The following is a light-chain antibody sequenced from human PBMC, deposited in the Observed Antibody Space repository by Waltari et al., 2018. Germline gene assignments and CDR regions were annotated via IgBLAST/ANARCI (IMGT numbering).Light chain of an antibody. Sequence: EIVLTQSPATLSLSPGERATLSCRASQSVSSYLAWYQQKPGQAPRLLIYDASNRATGIPARFSGSGSGTGFTLTISSLEPEDFAVYYCQQRINWPPSITFGQG. V-gene: IGKV3-11*01. J-gene: IGKJ5*01. CDR1: QSVSSY. CDR3: QQRINWPPSIT. CDR2: DAS.